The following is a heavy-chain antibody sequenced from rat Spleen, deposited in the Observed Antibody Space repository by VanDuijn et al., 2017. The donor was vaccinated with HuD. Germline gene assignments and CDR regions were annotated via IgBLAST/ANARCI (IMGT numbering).Heavy chain of an antibody. Sequence: EVQLVESGGGLVQPGRSLKLSCAASGFTFNNYVMTWVRQAPAKGLEWVASISTGGGNTYYRDSVKGRFTISRDNAKSTLSLQMDSLRSEDTATYYCARRHYGYTDYFDYWGQGVMVTVSS. D-gene: IGHD1-9*01. CDR3: ARRHYGYTDYFDY. J-gene: IGHJ2*01. CDR2: ISTGGGNT. V-gene: IGHV5S23*01. CDR1: GFTFNNYV.